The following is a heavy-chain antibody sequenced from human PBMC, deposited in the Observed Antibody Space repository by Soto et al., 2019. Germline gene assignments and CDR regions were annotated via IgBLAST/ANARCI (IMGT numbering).Heavy chain of an antibody. V-gene: IGHV3-23*01. CDR1: GFTFSSYA. J-gene: IGHJ6*02. CDR2: ISGSGGST. Sequence: EVQLLESGGGLVQPGGSLRLSCAASGFTFSSYAMSWVRQAPGKGLEWVSAISGSGGSTYYADSVKGRFTISRDNSKNTLYRIMNSLRAEDAAVYYCAKSPSLLSGDRYYYYGMDVWGQGTTVTVSS. CDR3: AKSPSLLSGDRYYYYGMDV. D-gene: IGHD4-17*01.